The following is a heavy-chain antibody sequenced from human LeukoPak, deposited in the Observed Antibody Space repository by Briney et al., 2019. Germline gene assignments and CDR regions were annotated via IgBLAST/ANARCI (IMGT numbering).Heavy chain of an antibody. Sequence: KPGGSLRLSCASSGFTFNNYAMHWVRQAPGKGLEWGSSISSSSSYIYYADSVKGRFTISRDNAKNSLYLQMNSLRAEDTAVYYCARGPYSSSWWALKYWGQGTLVTVSS. J-gene: IGHJ4*02. CDR1: GFTFNNYA. CDR2: ISSSSSYI. V-gene: IGHV3-21*01. CDR3: ARGPYSSSWWALKY. D-gene: IGHD6-13*01.